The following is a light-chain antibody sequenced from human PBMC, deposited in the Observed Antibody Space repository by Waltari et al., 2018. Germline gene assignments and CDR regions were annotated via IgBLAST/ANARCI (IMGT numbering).Light chain of an antibody. CDR2: KVS. Sequence: DVVMTQSPLSLPVTLGPPASISCRSSQSLVHSDGNTYLSWFQQRPGQSPRRLIDKVSNRDSGVPDRFSGSGSGTDFTLKIRRVEAEDIAIYYCMQGIHWPRSFGQGTKVEIE. V-gene: IGKV2-30*02. J-gene: IGKJ1*01. CDR3: MQGIHWPRS. CDR1: QSLVHSDGNTY.